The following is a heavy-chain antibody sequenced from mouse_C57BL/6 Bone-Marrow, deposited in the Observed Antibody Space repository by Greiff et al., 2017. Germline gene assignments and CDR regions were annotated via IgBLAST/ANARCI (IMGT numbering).Heavy chain of an antibody. CDR3: ARILLITTVVATDY. Sequence: EVKLMESGPVLVKPGASVKMSCKASGYTFTDYYMNWVKQSHGKSLEWIGVINPYNGGTSYNQKFKGKATLTVDKSSSTAYMELNSLTSEDSAVYYCARILLITTVVATDYWGQGTTLTVSS. V-gene: IGHV1-19*01. J-gene: IGHJ2*01. CDR2: INPYNGGT. D-gene: IGHD1-1*01. CDR1: GYTFTDYY.